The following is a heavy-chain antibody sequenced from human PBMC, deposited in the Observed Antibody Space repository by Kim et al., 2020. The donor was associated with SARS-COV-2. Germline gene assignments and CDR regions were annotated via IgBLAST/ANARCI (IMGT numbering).Heavy chain of an antibody. V-gene: IGHV3-73*01. D-gene: IGHD2-8*01. CDR3: NRTKMGSDMDV. Sequence: TTYAASVKGRFSISRDDSTNTAYLQMDSLETEDTAVYYCNRTKMGSDMDVWGQGTTVTVSS. CDR2: T. J-gene: IGHJ6*02.